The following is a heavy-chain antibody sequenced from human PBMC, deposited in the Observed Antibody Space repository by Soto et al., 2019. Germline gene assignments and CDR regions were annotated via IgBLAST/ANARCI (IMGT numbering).Heavy chain of an antibody. CDR3: ARAYDDSSCYLTRFDY. CDR1: GFTFSSYA. J-gene: IGHJ4*02. Sequence: QVQLVESGGGVVQPGRSLRLSCAASGFTFSSYAMHWVRQAPGKGLEWVAVISYDGRNKYDADSVKGRFTISRDNSKNTLYLQMNRLRAEDTAGYYCARAYDDSSCYLTRFDYLGQGTLGTVSS. V-gene: IGHV3-30*04. D-gene: IGHD3-22*01. CDR2: ISYDGRNK.